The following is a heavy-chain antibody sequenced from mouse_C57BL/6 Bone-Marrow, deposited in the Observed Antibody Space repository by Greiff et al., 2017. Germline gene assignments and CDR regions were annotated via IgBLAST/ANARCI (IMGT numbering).Heavy chain of an antibody. V-gene: IGHV3-1*01. D-gene: IGHD1-1*01. Sequence: EVQLQESGPGMVKPSQSLSLTCTVTGYSITSGYDWHWIRHFPGNKLEWMGYISYSGSTNYNPSLKSRISITHDTSKNHFFLKLNSVTTEDTATYYCARGAYGSPDYWGQGTTLTVSS. CDR2: ISYSGST. J-gene: IGHJ2*01. CDR1: GYSITSGYD. CDR3: ARGAYGSPDY.